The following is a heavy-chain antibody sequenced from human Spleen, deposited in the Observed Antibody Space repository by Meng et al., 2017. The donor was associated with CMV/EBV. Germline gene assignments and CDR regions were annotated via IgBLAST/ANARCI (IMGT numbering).Heavy chain of an antibody. CDR1: RFTFSSYA. V-gene: IGHV3-23*01. D-gene: IGHD3-22*01. CDR3: AKDSSSYYYDSSDYYAFDI. J-gene: IGHJ3*02. Sequence: GGSLRLSCAASRFTFSSYAMSWVRQAPGKGLEWVSTISGDGGNAYYADSVKGRFTISRDNSKNTLYLQMNSLRAEDTALYYCAKDSSSYYYDSSDYYAFDIWGQGTMVTVSS. CDR2: ISGDGGNA.